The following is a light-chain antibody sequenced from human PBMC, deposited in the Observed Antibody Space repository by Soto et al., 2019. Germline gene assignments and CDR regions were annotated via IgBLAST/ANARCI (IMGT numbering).Light chain of an antibody. Sequence: QSVLTQPASVSGSPGQSISISCTGATSDIANYNYFSWYQQHPGKAPKLIIYQVSNRPSGVSNRFSGSKSGNTASLTISGLQADDEADYFCSTYTGSNTPYVFGTGTKLTVL. J-gene: IGLJ1*01. CDR1: TSDIANYNY. CDR3: STYTGSNTPYV. V-gene: IGLV2-14*01. CDR2: QVS.